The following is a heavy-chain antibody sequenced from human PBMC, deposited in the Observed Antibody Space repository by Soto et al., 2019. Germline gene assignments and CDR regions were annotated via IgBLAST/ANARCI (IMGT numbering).Heavy chain of an antibody. D-gene: IGHD2-2*01. J-gene: IGHJ4*02. CDR2: IYHSGST. Sequence: QLQLQESGSGLVKPSQTLSLTCAVSGGSISSGGYSWSWIRQPPGKGLEWIGYIYHSGSTYYNPSRKSRVTISVDRSKNQFSLKLSSVTAADTAVYYCARHCSSTSCYGAGGFDYWGQGTLVTVSS. CDR3: ARHCSSTSCYGAGGFDY. V-gene: IGHV4-30-2*01. CDR1: GGSISSGGYS.